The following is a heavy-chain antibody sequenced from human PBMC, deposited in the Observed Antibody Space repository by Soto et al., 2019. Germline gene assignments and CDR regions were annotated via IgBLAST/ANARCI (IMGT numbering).Heavy chain of an antibody. V-gene: IGHV3-30*18. CDR2: ISYDGSNK. Sequence: QVQLVESGGGVVQPGRSLRLSCAASGFTFSSYGMHWVRQAPGKGLEWVAVISYDGSNKYYADSVKGRFTISRDNSKNTLYLQMNSLRAEDTAVYYCAKDQLSPWFGELTWGQGTLVTVSS. CDR1: GFTFSSYG. J-gene: IGHJ4*02. CDR3: AKDQLSPWFGELT. D-gene: IGHD3-10*01.